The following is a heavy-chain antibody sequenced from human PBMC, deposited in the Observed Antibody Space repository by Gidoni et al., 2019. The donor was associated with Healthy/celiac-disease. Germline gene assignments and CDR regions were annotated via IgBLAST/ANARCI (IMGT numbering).Heavy chain of an antibody. CDR3: ARGPRLTIFGVVLMVSYFDY. CDR2: INPNSGGT. D-gene: IGHD3-3*01. J-gene: IGHJ4*02. V-gene: IGHV1-2*02. CDR1: GYTFTGYY. Sequence: QVQLVQSGAEVKKPGASVKVSCKASGYTFTGYYMHRVGQAPGQGLEWMGWINPNSGGTNYAQKFQGRVTMTRDTSISTAYMELSRLRSDDTAVYYCARGPRLTIFGVVLMVSYFDYWGQGTLVTVSS.